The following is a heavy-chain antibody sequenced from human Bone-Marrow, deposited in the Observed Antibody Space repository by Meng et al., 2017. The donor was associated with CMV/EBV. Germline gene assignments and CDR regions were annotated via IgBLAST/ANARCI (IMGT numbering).Heavy chain of an antibody. CDR1: GGSISSSSYY. CDR3: ARSRYCSSTSCYKARVYFDY. J-gene: IGHJ4*02. CDR2: IYYSGST. V-gene: IGHV4-39*01. D-gene: IGHD2-2*02. Sequence: GSLRLSCTVSGGSISSSSYYWGWIRQPPGKGLEWIGSIYYSGSTYYNPSLKSRVTISVDTSKNQFSLKLSSVTAADTAVYYCARSRYCSSTSCYKARVYFDYWGQGTLVTVSS.